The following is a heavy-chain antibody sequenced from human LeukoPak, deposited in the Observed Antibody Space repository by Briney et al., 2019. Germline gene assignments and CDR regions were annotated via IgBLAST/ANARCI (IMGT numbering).Heavy chain of an antibody. CDR3: ARGVYYDILTGKYSEYAFDI. J-gene: IGHJ3*02. D-gene: IGHD3-9*01. Sequence: SETLSLTCAVYGGSFSGYYWSWIRQPPGKGLDGIGEINHSGSTNYNPSLKSRVTISVDTSKNQFSLNLGSVTAADTAVYYCARGVYYDILTGKYSEYAFDIWGQGTMVTVSS. CDR1: GGSFSGYY. V-gene: IGHV4-34*01. CDR2: INHSGST.